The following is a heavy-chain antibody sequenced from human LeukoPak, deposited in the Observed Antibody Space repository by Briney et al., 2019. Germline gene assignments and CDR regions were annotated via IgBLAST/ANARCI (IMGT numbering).Heavy chain of an antibody. CDR3: AGVSARRSDY. V-gene: IGHV4-31*03. CDR2: IYYSGST. Sequence: PSETLSLTCTVSARSISMGGYYWSRIRQHPWKGLEWIGYIYYSGSTYYNPSLKSRVTISVDTSKNQFSLKLSSVTAADTAVYYCAGVSARRSDYWGQGALVTVPS. CDR1: ARSISMGGYY. J-gene: IGHJ4*02.